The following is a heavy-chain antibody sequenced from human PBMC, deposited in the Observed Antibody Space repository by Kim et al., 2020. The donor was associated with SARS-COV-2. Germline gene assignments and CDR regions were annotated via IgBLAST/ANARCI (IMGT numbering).Heavy chain of an antibody. CDR1: GYTFTSYY. CDR2: INPSGGST. V-gene: IGHV1-46*01. Sequence: ASVKVSCKASGYTFTSYYMHWVRQAPGQGLEWMGIINPSGGSTSYAQKFQGRVTMTRDTSTSTVYMELSSLRSEDTAVYYCARVGDIVVVPAAMSPIYYYYGMDVWGQGTTVTVSS. CDR3: ARVGDIVVVPAAMSPIYYYYGMDV. D-gene: IGHD2-2*01. J-gene: IGHJ6*02.